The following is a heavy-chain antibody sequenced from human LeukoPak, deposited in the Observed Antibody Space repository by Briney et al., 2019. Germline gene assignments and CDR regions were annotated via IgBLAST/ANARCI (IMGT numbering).Heavy chain of an antibody. CDR1: GFTFSSYG. CDR3: AKDGGYYGSGSYFRYFQH. Sequence: GGTLRLSCAASGFTFSSYGMSWVRQAPGKGLEWVSAISGSGGSTYYADSVKGRFTISRDNSKNTLYLQMNSLRAEDTAVYYCAKDGGYYGSGSYFRYFQHWGQGTLVTVSS. D-gene: IGHD3-10*01. CDR2: ISGSGGST. J-gene: IGHJ1*01. V-gene: IGHV3-23*01.